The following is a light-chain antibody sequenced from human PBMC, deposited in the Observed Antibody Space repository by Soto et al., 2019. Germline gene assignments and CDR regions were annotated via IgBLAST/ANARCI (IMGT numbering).Light chain of an antibody. CDR1: QSVLYSSNNKNY. Sequence: DIVMTQSPDSLAVSLGERATINCKSSQSVLYSSNNKNYLAWYQQKPGQPPKLLIYWASTRESGVPDRFSGSGSGTDFTLTISSLQAEDGAVYYCQQDYSTPPTFGQGTKLEIK. CDR2: WAS. V-gene: IGKV4-1*01. CDR3: QQDYSTPPT. J-gene: IGKJ2*01.